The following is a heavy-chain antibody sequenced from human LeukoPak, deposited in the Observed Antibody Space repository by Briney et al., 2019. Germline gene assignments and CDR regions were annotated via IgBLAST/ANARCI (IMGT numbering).Heavy chain of an antibody. V-gene: IGHV3-21*01. D-gene: IGHD3-22*01. Sequence: GGSLRLSCAASGFTFSSYSMNWVRQAPGKGLEWVSSISSSSSYIYYADSVKGRFTISRDNAKNTLYLQMNSLRAEDTAVYYCARDRGNYYDSSGYHTRHFDYWGQGTLVTVSS. CDR2: ISSSSSYI. CDR1: GFTFSSYS. CDR3: ARDRGNYYDSSGYHTRHFDY. J-gene: IGHJ4*02.